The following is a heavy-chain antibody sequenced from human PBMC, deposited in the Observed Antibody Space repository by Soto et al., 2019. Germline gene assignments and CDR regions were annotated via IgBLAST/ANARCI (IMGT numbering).Heavy chain of an antibody. J-gene: IGHJ6*03. CDR2: IQSGGST. V-gene: IGHV3-66*01. D-gene: IGHD2-15*01. CDR3: SGDDVCCSCGSCCGVPMDG. Sequence: EVQLVESGGDLVQPGGSLRLSCAASGFTVSSNYMNWVRQAPGKGLEWVSLIQSGGSTFYADSVKGRFTISRDNSKNTLFLQMNTRRVEDTAINYCSGDDVCCSCGSCCGVPMDGWGRGTTVTVSS. CDR1: GFTVSSNY.